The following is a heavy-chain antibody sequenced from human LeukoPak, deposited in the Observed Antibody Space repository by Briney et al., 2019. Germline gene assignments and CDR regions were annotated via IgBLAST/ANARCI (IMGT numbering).Heavy chain of an antibody. Sequence: GGSLRLSCAASGFTFSSYAMSWVRQAPGKGLEWVSAISGSGGSTYYADSVRGRFTISRDNSKNTLYLQMNSLRAEDTAVYYCAKIRAFGSTGDYWGQGTLVTVSS. CDR3: AKIRAFGSTGDY. D-gene: IGHD2-8*02. CDR2: ISGSGGST. V-gene: IGHV3-23*01. CDR1: GFTFSSYA. J-gene: IGHJ4*02.